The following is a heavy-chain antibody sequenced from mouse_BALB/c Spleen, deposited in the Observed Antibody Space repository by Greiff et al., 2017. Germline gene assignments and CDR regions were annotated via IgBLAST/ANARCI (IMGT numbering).Heavy chain of an antibody. CDR2: ISYDGSN. Sequence: ESGPGLVKPSQSLSLTCSVTGYSITSGYYWNWIRQFPGNKLEWMGYISYDGSNNYNPSLKNRISITRDTSKNQFFLKLNSVTTEDTATYYCAREDTTVVGPMDYWGQGTSVTVSS. D-gene: IGHD1-1*01. CDR1: GYSITSGYY. J-gene: IGHJ4*01. V-gene: IGHV3-6*02. CDR3: AREDTTVVGPMDY.